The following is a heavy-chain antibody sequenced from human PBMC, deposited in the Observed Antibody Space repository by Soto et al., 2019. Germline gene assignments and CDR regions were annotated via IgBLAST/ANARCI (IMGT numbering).Heavy chain of an antibody. CDR3: ARGPLVVLNYFES. Sequence: QVQLVQSGTEVKKPGSSVKVSCKASGGTFRTYPINWVRQAPGQGLEWMGSIFPLTDIPDYAQNFQARLTISADKSTCTAYMELSSLTSDDTAMYFCARGPLVVLNYFESWGQGTLVTVSS. CDR2: IFPLTDIP. V-gene: IGHV1-69*02. J-gene: IGHJ4*02. CDR1: GGTFRTYP.